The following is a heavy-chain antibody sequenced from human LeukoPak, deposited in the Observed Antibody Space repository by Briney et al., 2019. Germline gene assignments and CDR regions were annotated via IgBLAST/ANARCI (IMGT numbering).Heavy chain of an antibody. CDR3: ARFPGGVAGLDY. CDR2: LNPNTGDT. Sequence: GASVKVSCKASGYTFTGYYLHWVRQAPGQGLEWMGWLNPNTGDTNYAQKFQGRVTMTRDMPISTAYVEVSRLRSDDTAVYYCARFPGGVAGLDYWGQGTLVTVSS. CDR1: GYTFTGYY. V-gene: IGHV1-2*02. D-gene: IGHD6-19*01. J-gene: IGHJ4*02.